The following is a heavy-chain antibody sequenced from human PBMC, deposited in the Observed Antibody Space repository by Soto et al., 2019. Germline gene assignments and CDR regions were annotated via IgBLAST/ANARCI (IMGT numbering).Heavy chain of an antibody. J-gene: IGHJ4*02. CDR1: GGSIISNIYY. V-gene: IGHV4-39*01. D-gene: IGHD3-22*01. CDR3: ASQHYYDSSGYYVVY. CDR2: IHYGGST. Sequence: SETLSLTCTVSGGSIISNIYYWGWIRQPPGKGLEWIGNIHYGGSTYYDSSLKSRVTISVDTSKNQFSLKLSSVTAADTAVYYCASQHYYDSSGYYVVYWGQGTLVTVSS.